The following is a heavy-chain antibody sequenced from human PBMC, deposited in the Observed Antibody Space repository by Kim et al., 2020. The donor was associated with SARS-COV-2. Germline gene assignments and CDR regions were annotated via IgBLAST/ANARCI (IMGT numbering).Heavy chain of an antibody. V-gene: IGHV4-34*01. J-gene: IGHJ4*02. Sequence: SETLSLTCAVYGGSFSGYYWSWIRQPPGKGLEWIGEINHRGSTNYNPSLKSRVTISVDTSKNQFSLKLSSVTAADTAVYYCARSRPREGGGYYFDYWGQG. CDR1: GGSFSGYY. CDR2: INHRGST. CDR3: ARSRPREGGGYYFDY. D-gene: IGHD3-16*01.